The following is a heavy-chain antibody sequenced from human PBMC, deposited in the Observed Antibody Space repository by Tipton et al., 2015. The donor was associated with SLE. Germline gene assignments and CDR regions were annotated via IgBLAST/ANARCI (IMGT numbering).Heavy chain of an antibody. CDR2: ISYDGSNK. J-gene: IGHJ3*02. V-gene: IGHV3-30*04. CDR3: ARAPAAFYI. CDR1: GFTFSSYA. Sequence: SLRLSCAASGFTFSSYAMHWVRQAPGKGLEWVAVISYDGSNKYYADSVKGRFTISRDNSKNTLYLQMNSLRAEDTAVYYCARAPAAFYIWVQGPRVTVSS.